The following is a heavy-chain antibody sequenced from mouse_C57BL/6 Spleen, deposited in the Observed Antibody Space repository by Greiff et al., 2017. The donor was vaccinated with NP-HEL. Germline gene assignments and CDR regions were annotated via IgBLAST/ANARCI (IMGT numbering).Heavy chain of an antibody. D-gene: IGHD1-1*01. CDR3: ARQDYYGGYFDV. V-gene: IGHV5-17*01. J-gene: IGHJ1*01. CDR2: ISSGSSTI. Sequence: EVKLVESGGGLVKPGGSLKLSCAASGFTFSDYGMHWVRQAPEKGLEWVAYISSGSSTIYYADTVKGRFTISRDNAKNTLFLQMTSLRSEDTAMYDCARQDYYGGYFDVWGPGTTVTVSS. CDR1: GFTFSDYG.